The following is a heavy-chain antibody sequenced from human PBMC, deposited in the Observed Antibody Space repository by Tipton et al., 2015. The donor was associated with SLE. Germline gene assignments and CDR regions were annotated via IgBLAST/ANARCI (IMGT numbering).Heavy chain of an antibody. D-gene: IGHD2-8*01. Sequence: TLSLTCTVSGYSISPYYWSWIRQTPGKGLEWIGYIHSSGTTNYSPSLNSRVTMSVDTSKNQFSLQLTSVTAADTAIYYCARESFTNDFYYYMDVWGKGTTVTVSS. CDR3: ARESFTNDFYYYMDV. V-gene: IGHV4-59*01. CDR2: IHSSGTT. CDR1: GYSISPYY. J-gene: IGHJ6*03.